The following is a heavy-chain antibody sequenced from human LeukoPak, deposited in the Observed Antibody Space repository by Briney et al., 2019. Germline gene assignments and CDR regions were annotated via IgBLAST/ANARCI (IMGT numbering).Heavy chain of an antibody. CDR3: ARDLLVRGVIILFGY. D-gene: IGHD3-10*01. Sequence: GASVKVSCKASGYTFTSYAMHWVRQAPGQRLEWMGWINAGNGNTKYSQKFQGRVTITRDTSASTAYMELSSLRSEGTAVYYCARDLLVRGVIILFGYWGQGTLVTVSS. J-gene: IGHJ4*02. V-gene: IGHV1-3*01. CDR1: GYTFTSYA. CDR2: INAGNGNT.